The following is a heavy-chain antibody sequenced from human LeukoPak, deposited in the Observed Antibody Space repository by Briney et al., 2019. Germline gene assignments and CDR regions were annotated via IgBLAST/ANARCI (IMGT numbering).Heavy chain of an antibody. CDR2: ISYDGSNK. CDR3: ARGLYDREGGPRAIYYYGMDV. V-gene: IGHV3-30-3*01. CDR1: GFTFSSYA. D-gene: IGHD3-22*01. Sequence: PGGSLRLSCAASGFTFSSYAMHWVRQAPGKGLEWVAVISYDGSNKYYADSVKGRFTISRDNSKNTLYLQMNSLRAEDTAVYYCARGLYDREGGPRAIYYYGMDVWGQGTTVTVSS. J-gene: IGHJ6*02.